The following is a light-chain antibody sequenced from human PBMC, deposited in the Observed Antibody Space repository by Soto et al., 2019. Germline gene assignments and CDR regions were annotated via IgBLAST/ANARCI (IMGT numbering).Light chain of an antibody. CDR1: QSVSSSY. J-gene: IGKJ1*01. V-gene: IGKV3-20*01. CDR3: QQYGSSPPT. Sequence: EIVLTQSPGTLSLSPGERATLSCRASQSVSSSYLAWCQQKPGQAPRLLIYGASSRATGIPDRFRGSGSGTDFTLTISRLEPEDFAVYYCQQYGSSPPTFGQGTKVDIK. CDR2: GAS.